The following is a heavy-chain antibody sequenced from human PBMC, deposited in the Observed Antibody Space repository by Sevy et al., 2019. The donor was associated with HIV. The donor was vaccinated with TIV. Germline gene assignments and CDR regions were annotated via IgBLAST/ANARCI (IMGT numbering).Heavy chain of an antibody. J-gene: IGHJ6*02. Sequence: SETLSLTCTVSGGSMSSSYWTWIRQPPGKGLEWIGYIHYSGSTNYNPSLKSRVTISVDTSKNQFSLKLSAVTAADTAVYYCARDRSTIYYYYGMDDWGQGTTVTVSS. CDR3: ARDRSTIYYYYGMDD. D-gene: IGHD1-1*01. V-gene: IGHV4-59*01. CDR2: IHYSGST. CDR1: GGSMSSSY.